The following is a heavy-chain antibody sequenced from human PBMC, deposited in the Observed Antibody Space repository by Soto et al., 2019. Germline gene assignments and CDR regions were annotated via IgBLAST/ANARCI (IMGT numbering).Heavy chain of an antibody. CDR2: ISNNSSHE. V-gene: IGHV3-30*03. J-gene: IGHJ4*02. CDR1: GFIFSDYG. CDR3: VPNFDY. Sequence: QVEVVQSGGGVVQPGTSVRLSCKASGFIFSDYGVHWARQAPGKGLQWVAFISNNSSHEYYADSVKGRFTISRDNSQNTVYLHLKSLRPEDTAVYYCVPNFDYWGQGIRVNVSP.